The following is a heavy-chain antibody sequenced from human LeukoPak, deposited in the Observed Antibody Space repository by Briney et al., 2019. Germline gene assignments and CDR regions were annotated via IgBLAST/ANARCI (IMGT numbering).Heavy chain of an antibody. CDR1: GYSISSGYY. CDR2: IYHSGST. V-gene: IGHV4-38-2*01. CDR3: ARLDSGYDYDWFDP. J-gene: IGHJ5*02. D-gene: IGHD5-12*01. Sequence: SETLSLTCAVSGYSISSGYYWGWIRQPPGKGLEWIGSIYHSGSTYYNPSLKSRVTISVDTSKNQFSLRLSSVTAADTDVYYCARLDSGYDYDWFDPWGQGTLVTVSS.